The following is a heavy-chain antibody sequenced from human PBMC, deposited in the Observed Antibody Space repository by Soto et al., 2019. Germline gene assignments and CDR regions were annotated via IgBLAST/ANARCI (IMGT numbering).Heavy chain of an antibody. J-gene: IGHJ4*02. CDR2: IIPIFGTA. CDR3: AGTRTRSWYYGSGSYSKFDY. V-gene: IGHV1-69*01. D-gene: IGHD3-10*01. Sequence: QVQLVQSGAEVKKPGSSVKVSCKASGGTFSSYAISWVRQAPGQGLEWMGGIIPIFGTANYAQKFQGRVTITADESTSTAYMELSSLRSEDTAVYYCAGTRTRSWYYGSGSYSKFDYWGQGTLVTVSS. CDR1: GGTFSSYA.